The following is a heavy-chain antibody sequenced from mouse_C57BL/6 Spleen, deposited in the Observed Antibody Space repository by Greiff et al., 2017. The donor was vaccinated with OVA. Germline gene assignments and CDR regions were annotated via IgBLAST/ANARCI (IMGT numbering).Heavy chain of an antibody. CDR2: IKYDGSST. CDR1: GFTFSDYY. CDR3: AREGDYYGSSYWYFDV. V-gene: IGHV5-16*01. Sequence: EVQLVESEGGLVQPGSSMKLSCTASGFTFSDYYMAWVRQVPDKGLEWVANIKYDGSSTYYLDSLKSRFIISRDNAKNILYLQMSSLKSEDTATYYCAREGDYYGSSYWYFDVWGTGTTVTVSS. J-gene: IGHJ1*03. D-gene: IGHD1-1*01.